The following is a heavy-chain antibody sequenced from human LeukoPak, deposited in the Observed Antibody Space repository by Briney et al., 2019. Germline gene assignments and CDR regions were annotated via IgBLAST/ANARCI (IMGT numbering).Heavy chain of an antibody. D-gene: IGHD1-26*01. J-gene: IGHJ5*02. CDR2: IYTSGST. CDR3: ARDRYSGSYTP. CDR1: GGSISSYY. Sequence: PSETLSLTCTVSGGSISSYYWSWIRQPAGKGMEWIGRIYTSGSTNYNPSLKSRVTMSVDTSKNQFSLKLSSVAAADTAVYYCARDRYSGSYTPWGQGTLVTVSS. V-gene: IGHV4-4*07.